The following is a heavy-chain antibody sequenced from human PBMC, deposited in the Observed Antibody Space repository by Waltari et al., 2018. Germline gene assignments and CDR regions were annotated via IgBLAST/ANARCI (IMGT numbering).Heavy chain of an antibody. Sequence: QVQLAQSGAEVKSPGSSVTISCKASGPSLRGYTSSWVRQAPGQGLEWMGGFIPLSGSQIYTQRFQGRLTITADGSTRTTVMELRNLRYEDTAVYFCARGYRYDSSERFYLDYWGQGTPVIVSS. CDR3: ARGYRYDSSERFYLDY. CDR2: FIPLSGSQ. D-gene: IGHD3-22*01. J-gene: IGHJ4*02. V-gene: IGHV1-69*12. CDR1: GPSLRGYT.